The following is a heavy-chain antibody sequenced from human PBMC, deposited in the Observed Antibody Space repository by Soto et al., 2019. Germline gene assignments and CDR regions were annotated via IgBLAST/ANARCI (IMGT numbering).Heavy chain of an antibody. CDR1: GFSLTTSGVG. CDR2: IYWDDDR. J-gene: IGHJ4*02. D-gene: IGHD3-3*01. V-gene: IGHV2-5*02. CDR3: AHRVLRAVFGLVTTTAICFDF. Sequence: QITLNESGPTQVKPRQTLTLTCTFSGFSLTTSGVGVGWIRQSPGKDPEWLALIYWDDDRRYSPSLKSRVTITKDTSKNQVVLTMADLDPADTATYYCAHRVLRAVFGLVTTTAICFDFWGQGTPVAVSS.